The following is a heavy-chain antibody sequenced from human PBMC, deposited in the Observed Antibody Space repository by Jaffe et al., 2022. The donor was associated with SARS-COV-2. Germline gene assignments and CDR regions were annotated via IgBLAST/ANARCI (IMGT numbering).Heavy chain of an antibody. D-gene: IGHD2-15*01. CDR2: SQPGDSNS. J-gene: IGHJ5*02. Sequence: EVQLVQSGAEVKEPGESLRISCKGSGYSFISYWIVWMRQKPGEGFEWMGTSQPGDSNSRYSPSFEGQVIISADKSTSTAYLQWNSLKSSDTATYYCARVRFCSGGYCSRMSLDPWGQGTLVTVSS. CDR3: ARVRFCSGGYCSRMSLDP. CDR1: GYSFISYW. V-gene: IGHV5-51*01.